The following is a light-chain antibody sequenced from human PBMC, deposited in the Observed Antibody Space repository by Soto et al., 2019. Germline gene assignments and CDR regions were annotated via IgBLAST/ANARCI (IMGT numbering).Light chain of an antibody. CDR3: SSYASTSTLVV. Sequence: QSVLTQPPSASGTPGQRVTISCSGSSSNIGSDTVNWYQQLPGTAPKLLIHRSNQRPSGVPGRFSGSKSGTSASLAISGLQSEDEADYFCSSYASTSTLVVFGGGTKLTVL. V-gene: IGLV1-44*01. CDR2: RSN. CDR1: SSNIGSDT. J-gene: IGLJ2*01.